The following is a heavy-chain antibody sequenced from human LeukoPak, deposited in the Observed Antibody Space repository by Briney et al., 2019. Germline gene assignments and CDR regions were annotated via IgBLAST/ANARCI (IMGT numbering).Heavy chain of an antibody. CDR3: ARDLRGYYYYYMDV. CDR2: IRYDGSNK. CDR1: GFTFSSYG. V-gene: IGHV3-30*02. J-gene: IGHJ6*03. Sequence: GGTLRLSCAASGFTFSSYGMHWVRQAPGKGLERVAFIRYDGSNKYYADSVKGRFTISRDNSKNTLYLQMNSLRAEDTAVYYCARDLRGYYYYYMDVWGKGTTVTVSS. D-gene: IGHD4-17*01.